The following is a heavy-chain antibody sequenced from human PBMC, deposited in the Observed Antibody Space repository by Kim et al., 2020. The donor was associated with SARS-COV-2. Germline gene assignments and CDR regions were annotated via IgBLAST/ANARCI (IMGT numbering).Heavy chain of an antibody. CDR2: ISYDGSNK. CDR3: ARVGYSSSWYSVEYYYY. J-gene: IGHJ6*01. D-gene: IGHD6-13*01. Sequence: GGSLRLSCAASGFTFSSYAMHWVLQAPGKGLEWVAVISYDGSNKYYADSVKGRFTISRDNSKNTLYLQMNSLRAEDTAVYYCARVGYSSSWYSVEYYYY. V-gene: IGHV3-30*04. CDR1: GFTFSSYA.